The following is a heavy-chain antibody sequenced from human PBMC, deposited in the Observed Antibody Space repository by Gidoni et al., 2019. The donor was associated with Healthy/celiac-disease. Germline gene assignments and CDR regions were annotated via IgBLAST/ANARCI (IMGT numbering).Heavy chain of an antibody. CDR1: GFTFSSYA. CDR3: AKRPDPKVVPAATPRWFDP. CDR2: ISGSGGST. V-gene: IGHV3-23*01. Sequence: EVQLLESVGGLVQPGGSLRLSCAASGFTFSSYAMCWVRQAPGKGLEWVPAISGSGGSTYYADSVKGRFTISRDNSKNTLYLQMNSLRAEDTAVYYCAKRPDPKVVPAATPRWFDPWGQGTLVTVSS. D-gene: IGHD2-2*01. J-gene: IGHJ5*02.